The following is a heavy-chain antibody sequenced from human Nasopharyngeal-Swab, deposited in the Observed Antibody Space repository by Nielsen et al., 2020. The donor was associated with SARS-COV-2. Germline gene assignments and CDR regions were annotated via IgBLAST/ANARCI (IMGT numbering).Heavy chain of an antibody. V-gene: IGHV3-74*01. Sequence: GESLKISCAASGFTFSSYWMHWVRQVPGKGLVWVSRINSDGSSTSYADSVKGRFTISRDNAKNTLYLQMNSLRAEDTAVYYCARGYYDFWSGYAGFDPWGQGTLVTVSS. D-gene: IGHD3-3*01. J-gene: IGHJ5*02. CDR1: GFTFSSYW. CDR2: INSDGSST. CDR3: ARGYYDFWSGYAGFDP.